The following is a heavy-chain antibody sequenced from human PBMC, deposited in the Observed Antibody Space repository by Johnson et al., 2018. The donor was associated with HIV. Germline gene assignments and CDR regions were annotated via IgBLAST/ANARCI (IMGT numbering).Heavy chain of an antibody. CDR2: IKSKTDGGTT. V-gene: IGHV3-15*01. J-gene: IGHJ3*02. Sequence: VQVVESGGGLVKPGGSLRLSCAASGFTFSNAWMSWVRQAPGKGLAWVGRIKSKTDGGTTDYAAPVKGRFTISRDNAKNSLYLQMNGLRAGDTAVYYCARSNWNYPLDAFDIWGQGAMVTVSS. D-gene: IGHD1-7*01. CDR3: ARSNWNYPLDAFDI. CDR1: GFTFSNAW.